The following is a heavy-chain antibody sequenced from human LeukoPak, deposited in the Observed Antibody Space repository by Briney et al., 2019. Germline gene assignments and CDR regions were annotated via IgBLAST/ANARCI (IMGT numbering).Heavy chain of an antibody. J-gene: IGHJ4*02. CDR3: ARVEDGYNFFDY. CDR1: GFTFSSYS. V-gene: IGHV3-21*01. D-gene: IGHD5-24*01. Sequence: GGSLRLSCAASGFTFSSYSMNWVRQAPGKGLEWVSSISSSSSYIYYADSVKGRFTISRDNAKNSLYLQMNSLRAEDTAVYYCARVEDGYNFFDYWGQGTLVTVSS. CDR2: ISSSSSYI.